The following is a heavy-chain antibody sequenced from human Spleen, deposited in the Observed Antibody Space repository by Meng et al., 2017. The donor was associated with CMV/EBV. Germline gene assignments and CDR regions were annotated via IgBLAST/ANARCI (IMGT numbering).Heavy chain of an antibody. CDR3: ARVSGRYLNGMDV. CDR1: GFTVTSND. V-gene: IGHV3-48*03. CDR2: ISSSGSTI. J-gene: IGHJ6*02. D-gene: IGHD1-1*01. Sequence: GESLKISCVASGFTVTSNDMSWVRQAPGKGLEWVSYISSSGSTIYYADSVKGRFTISRDNAKNSLYLQMNSMRAEDTAIYFCARVSGRYLNGMDVWGQGTTVTVSS.